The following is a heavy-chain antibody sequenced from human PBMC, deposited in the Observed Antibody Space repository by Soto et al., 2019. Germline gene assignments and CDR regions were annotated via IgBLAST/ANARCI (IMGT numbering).Heavy chain of an antibody. CDR2: INPNSGGT. CDR1: GYTYTSCD. Sequence: ASVKLSCEAWGYTYTSCDIHCVRQASAQWLEWMGWINPNSGGTNYAQKFQGWVTMTRDTSISTAYMELSRLRSDDTAVYYCARDRKQWLVGEDAFDIWGQGTMVTVSS. V-gene: IGHV1-2*04. J-gene: IGHJ3*02. D-gene: IGHD6-19*01. CDR3: ARDRKQWLVGEDAFDI.